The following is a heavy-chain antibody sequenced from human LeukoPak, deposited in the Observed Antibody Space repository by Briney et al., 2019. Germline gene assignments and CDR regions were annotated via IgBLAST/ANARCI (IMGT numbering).Heavy chain of an antibody. J-gene: IGHJ3*02. CDR3: ATSMAQDVDAFHT. Sequence: TGGSLRLSCAASGFTFSSYAMHWVRRAPGKGLEWVAVISYDGPNKNYADSVKGRFTISRDNAKNSLYLQMNNLRAEDTAMFYCATSMAQDVDAFHTWGQGTMVTVSS. V-gene: IGHV3-30*04. D-gene: IGHD2-21*01. CDR2: ISYDGPNK. CDR1: GFTFSSYA.